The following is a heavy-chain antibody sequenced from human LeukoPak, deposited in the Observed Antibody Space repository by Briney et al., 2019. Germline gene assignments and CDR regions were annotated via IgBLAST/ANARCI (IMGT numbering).Heavy chain of an antibody. CDR1: GGTFSSYA. D-gene: IGHD3-22*01. CDR3: ARDTTYYYDSSGYYHTFDY. V-gene: IGHV1-69*04. J-gene: IGHJ4*02. Sequence: SVKVSCKASGGTFSSYAISWVRPAAGQGLEWMGRIFPILGIANYAQKFQGRVTITADKSTSTAYMELSSLRSEDTAVYYCARDTTYYYDSSGYYHTFDYWGQGTLVTVSS. CDR2: IFPILGIA.